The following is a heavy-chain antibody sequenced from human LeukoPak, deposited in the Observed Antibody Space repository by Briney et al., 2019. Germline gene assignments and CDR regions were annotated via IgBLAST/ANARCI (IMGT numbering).Heavy chain of an antibody. V-gene: IGHV1-24*01. CDR3: ATDQFFAGRRYFDWSPGY. D-gene: IGHD3-9*01. CDR1: GYTLTELS. J-gene: IGHJ4*02. CDR2: FDPEDGET. Sequence: ASVKVSCKVSGYTLTELSMHWVRQAPGKGLEWMGGFDPEDGETIYAQKFQGRVTMTEDTSTDTAYMELSSLRSEDTAVYYCATDQFFAGRRYFDWSPGYWGQGTLVTVSS.